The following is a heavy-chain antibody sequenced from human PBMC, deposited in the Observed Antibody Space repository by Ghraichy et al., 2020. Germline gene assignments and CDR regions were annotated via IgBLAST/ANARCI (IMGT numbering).Heavy chain of an antibody. CDR2: IVGRGGSI. D-gene: IGHD6-13*01. J-gene: IGHJ4*02. CDR3: ARAHFPGVAAGGTTGH. V-gene: IGHV3-11*01. CDR1: GFIISDYY. Sequence: GGSLRLSCVASGFIISDYYMSWIRQVPGKGLEWVSYIVGRGGSIYYTDSVKGRFTISRDNAKNSLTLQMNSLRAEDTAVYYCARAHFPGVAAGGTTGHWGQGTLVTVSS.